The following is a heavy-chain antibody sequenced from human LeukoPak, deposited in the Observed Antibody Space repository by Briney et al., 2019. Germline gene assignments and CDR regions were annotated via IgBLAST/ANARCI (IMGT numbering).Heavy chain of an antibody. Sequence: GSLRLSCAASGFTFSSYSMNWVRQAPGKGLEWIGEINHSGSTNYNPSLKSRVTISVDTSKNQFSLKLSSVTAADTAVYYCARGMYYYYYYMDVWGKGTTVTVSS. CDR3: ARGMYYYYYYMDV. CDR1: GFTFSSYS. V-gene: IGHV4-34*01. CDR2: INHSGST. J-gene: IGHJ6*03.